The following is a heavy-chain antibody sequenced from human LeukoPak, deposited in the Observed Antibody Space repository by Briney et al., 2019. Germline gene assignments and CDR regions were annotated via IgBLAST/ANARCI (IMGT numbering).Heavy chain of an antibody. Sequence: SETLSLTCAVSGDSISTSAYYWDWSRQLPGKGLEWIGNIYYDGNTRYNPSLKSRVTISVDRSKNQFSLKLSSVTAADTAVYYCARRYYYGSGSPEYWGQGSLVTVSS. J-gene: IGHJ4*02. D-gene: IGHD3-10*01. V-gene: IGHV4-39*01. CDR2: IYYDGNT. CDR1: GDSISTSAYY. CDR3: ARRYYYGSGSPEY.